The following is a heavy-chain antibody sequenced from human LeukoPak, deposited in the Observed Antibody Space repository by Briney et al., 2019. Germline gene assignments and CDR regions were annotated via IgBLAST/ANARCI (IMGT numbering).Heavy chain of an antibody. J-gene: IGHJ4*02. CDR1: GFTFSSYG. CDR2: IWYDGSNK. Sequence: GGSLRLSCAASGFTFSSYGMHWVRQAPGKGLEWVAVIWYDGSNKYHADSVKGRFTISRDNSKNTLYLQMNSLRAEDTAVYYCARTLDYGGNSDPYFDYWGQGTLVTVSS. CDR3: ARTLDYGGNSDPYFDY. V-gene: IGHV3-33*01. D-gene: IGHD4-23*01.